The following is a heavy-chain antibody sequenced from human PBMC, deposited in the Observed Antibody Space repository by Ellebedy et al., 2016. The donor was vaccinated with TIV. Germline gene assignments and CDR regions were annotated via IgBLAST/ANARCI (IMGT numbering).Heavy chain of an antibody. CDR1: GFIFSSHN. Sequence: GESLKISCAASGFIFSSHNMNWVRQAPGKGLKWVSSISSSGSYIYYSDSAKGRFTISRDNAKNSLYLQMNSLRAEDTAVYYCARDTSGQTIDHWGQGTLVTVSS. J-gene: IGHJ4*02. CDR2: ISSSGSYI. CDR3: ARDTSGQTIDH. D-gene: IGHD5-12*01. V-gene: IGHV3-21*01.